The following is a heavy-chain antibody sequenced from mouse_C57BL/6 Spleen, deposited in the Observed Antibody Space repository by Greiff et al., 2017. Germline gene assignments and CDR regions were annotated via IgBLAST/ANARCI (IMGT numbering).Heavy chain of an antibody. Sequence: EVQVVESEGGLVQPGSSMKLSCTASGFTFSDYYMAWVRQVPEKGLEWVANINYDGSSTYYLDSLKSRFIISRDNAKNILYLQMSSLKSEDTATYYCARNYGSSLYAMDYWGQGTSVTVSS. V-gene: IGHV5-16*01. CDR2: INYDGSST. J-gene: IGHJ4*01. D-gene: IGHD1-1*01. CDR3: ARNYGSSLYAMDY. CDR1: GFTFSDYY.